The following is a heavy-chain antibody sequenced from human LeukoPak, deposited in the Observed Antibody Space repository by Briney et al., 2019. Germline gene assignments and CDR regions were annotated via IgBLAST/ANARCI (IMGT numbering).Heavy chain of an antibody. J-gene: IGHJ4*02. Sequence: GESLKISCKGSGYRFTTYWIGWVRQMAGKGLEWMGIIYPGDSETRYSPSFQGQVTISADKSISTAYLQWSSLKASDTAMYYCARHVGAVALDFWGQGTLVTVSS. CDR1: GYRFTTYW. CDR2: IYPGDSET. CDR3: ARHVGAVALDF. D-gene: IGHD6-19*01. V-gene: IGHV5-51*01.